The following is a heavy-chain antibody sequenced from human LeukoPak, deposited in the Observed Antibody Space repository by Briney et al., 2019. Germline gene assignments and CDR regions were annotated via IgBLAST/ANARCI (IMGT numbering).Heavy chain of an antibody. CDR3: ARDSSGWYEGNYFDY. V-gene: IGHV4-4*07. CDR1: GGSISSYY. D-gene: IGHD6-19*01. CDR2: IYTSGST. Sequence: PSETLSLTCTVSGGSISSYYWSWIRQPAGKGLEWIGRIYTSGSTNYNPSLKGRVTMSVDTSKNQFSLKLSSVTAADTAVYYCARDSSGWYEGNYFDYWGQGTLVTVSS. J-gene: IGHJ4*02.